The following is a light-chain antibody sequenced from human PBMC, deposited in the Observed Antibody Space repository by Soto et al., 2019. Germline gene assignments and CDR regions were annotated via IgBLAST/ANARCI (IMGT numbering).Light chain of an antibody. CDR1: SSDVGGYNY. CDR3: SSYPSSSTYV. J-gene: IGLJ1*01. V-gene: IGLV2-14*01. CDR2: DVS. Sequence: QSALTQPASVSGSPGQSITISCTGTSSDVGGYNYVSWYQQHPGKAPKLMIYDVSNRPSGVSNRFSGSKSGNTASLTISGLKAEDEADYYCSSYPSSSTYVFGTGTKLTVL.